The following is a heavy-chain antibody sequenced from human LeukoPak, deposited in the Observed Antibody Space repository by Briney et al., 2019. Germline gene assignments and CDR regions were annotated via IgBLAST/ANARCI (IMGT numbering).Heavy chain of an antibody. V-gene: IGHV3-7*01. J-gene: IGHJ4*02. D-gene: IGHD3-9*01. CDR3: AKSGRYFDWLSPYYDY. CDR1: GFTLSSYW. Sequence: GGSLRLSCAASGFTLSSYWMSWVRQAPGKGREGVGYIKQDGSEKLYVDSVKGRFTISSDNAKNSLYLQTHSLRAEDTSVYYCAKSGRYFDWLSPYYDYCGQGTLAPVSS. CDR2: IKQDGSEK.